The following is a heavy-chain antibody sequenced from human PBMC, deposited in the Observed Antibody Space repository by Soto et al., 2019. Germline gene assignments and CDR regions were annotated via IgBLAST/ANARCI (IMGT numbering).Heavy chain of an antibody. Sequence: GGSLRLSCAASGFTFSSYGMHWVRQAPGKGLEWVAVISYDGSNKYYADSVKGRFTISRDNSKNTLYLQMNSLRAEDTAVYYCAKDYYDSSGYYWVHYYYYGMDVWGQGTTVTVSS. CDR1: GFTFSSYG. D-gene: IGHD3-22*01. CDR3: AKDYYDSSGYYWVHYYYYGMDV. V-gene: IGHV3-30*18. J-gene: IGHJ6*02. CDR2: ISYDGSNK.